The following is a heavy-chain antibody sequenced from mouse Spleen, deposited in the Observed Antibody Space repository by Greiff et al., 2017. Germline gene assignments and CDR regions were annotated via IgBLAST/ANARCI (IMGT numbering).Heavy chain of an antibody. CDR2: ISYDGSN. Sequence: EVKLQESGPGLVKPSQSLSLTCSVTGYSITSGYYWNWIRQFPGNKLEWMGYISYDGSNNYNPSLKNRISITRDTSKNQFFLKLNSVTTEDTATYYCARDSLRDGYFDYWGQGTTLTVSS. CDR1: GYSITSGYY. J-gene: IGHJ2*01. CDR3: ARDSLRDGYFDY. D-gene: IGHD1-1*01. V-gene: IGHV3-6*01.